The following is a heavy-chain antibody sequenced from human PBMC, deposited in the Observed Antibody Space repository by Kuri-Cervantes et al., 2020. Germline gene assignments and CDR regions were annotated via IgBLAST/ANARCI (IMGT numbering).Heavy chain of an antibody. V-gene: IGHV3-30*18. CDR1: GFTFSQHG. Sequence: GGSLRLSCAASGFTFSQHGMHWVRQAPGKGLEWVAVISYDGSNKYYADSVKGRFTISRDNSKNTLYLQMNSLRAEDTAVYYCAKARQTSPFDYWGQGTLVTVSS. CDR3: AKARQTSPFDY. J-gene: IGHJ4*02. CDR2: ISYDGSNK.